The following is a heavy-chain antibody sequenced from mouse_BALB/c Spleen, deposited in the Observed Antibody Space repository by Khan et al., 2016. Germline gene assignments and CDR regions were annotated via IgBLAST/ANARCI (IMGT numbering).Heavy chain of an antibody. V-gene: IGHV1S56*01. CDR1: GYTFTSYY. J-gene: IGHJ2*01. CDR3: ARGGTWFDY. CDR2: IYPGNVNT. D-gene: IGHD3-3*01. Sequence: QVQLQQSGPELVKPGASVRISCKTSGYTFTSYYIHWVKQRPGQGLEWIGWIYPGNVNTKYNEKFKGKATLTADKSSSTAYMQLSSLTSEDSAVYFCARGGTWFDYWGQGTTLTVSS.